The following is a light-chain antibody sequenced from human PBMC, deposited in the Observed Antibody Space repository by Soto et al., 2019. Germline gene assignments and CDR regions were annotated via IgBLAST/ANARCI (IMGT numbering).Light chain of an antibody. CDR2: AVS. CDR1: QGIYNW. Sequence: DIQMTQSPSSVSASVGDRVTITCRASQGIYNWLAWYQQKPGKAPKLLISAVSNLQSGVPSRFSGSGYGTDFTPTISSLQPEDFATYYCKQANTFPLTLAPGTKVDIK. V-gene: IGKV1D-12*01. J-gene: IGKJ3*01. CDR3: KQANTFPLT.